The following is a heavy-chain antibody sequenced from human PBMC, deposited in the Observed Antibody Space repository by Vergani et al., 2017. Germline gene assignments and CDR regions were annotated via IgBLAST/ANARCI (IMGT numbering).Heavy chain of an antibody. D-gene: IGHD6-19*01. CDR1: GFTFSSYS. Sequence: EVQLVESGGGLVKPGGSLRLSCAASGFTFSSYSMNWVRQAPGKGLEWVSSISSSSSYIYYADAVKGRFTISRDNAKNALYLQMNSLRAEDTAVYYCARNSRVAGRVFVGYWGQGTLVTVSS. V-gene: IGHV3-21*01. J-gene: IGHJ4*02. CDR3: ARNSRVAGRVFVGY. CDR2: ISSSSSYI.